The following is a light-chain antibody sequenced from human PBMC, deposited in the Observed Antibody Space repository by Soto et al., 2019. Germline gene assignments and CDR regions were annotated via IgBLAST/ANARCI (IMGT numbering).Light chain of an antibody. J-gene: IGLJ1*01. Sequence: QYVLTQAPCVSAGPGQKFTISCSGSSSNIGNNYVSWYQQLPGTAPKLLIYDNNKRPSGIPDRFSGSKSGTSATLGITGLQTGDEADYYCGTWDSSLSAYVFGTGTKVTVL. CDR1: SSNIGNNY. CDR2: DNN. V-gene: IGLV1-51*01. CDR3: GTWDSSLSAYV.